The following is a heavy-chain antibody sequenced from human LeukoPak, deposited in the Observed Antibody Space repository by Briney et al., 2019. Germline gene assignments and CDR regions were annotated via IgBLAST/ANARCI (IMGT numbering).Heavy chain of an antibody. CDR3: ATTFDWLLFLDA. CDR1: GFTFSSYW. CDR2: INSDGSST. J-gene: IGHJ6*04. Sequence: PGGSLRLSCAASGFTFSSYWMHWVRQAPGKGLVWVSRINSDGSSTSYADSVKGRFTISRDNAKNTLYLQMNSLRAEDTAVYYCATTFDWLLFLDAWGKGTTVTVSS. V-gene: IGHV3-74*01. D-gene: IGHD3-9*01.